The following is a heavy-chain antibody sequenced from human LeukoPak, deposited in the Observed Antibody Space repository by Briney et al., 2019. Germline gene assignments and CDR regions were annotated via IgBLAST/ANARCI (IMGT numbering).Heavy chain of an antibody. Sequence: PGGSLRLSCAASGFTFSSYWLSWVRQAPGKGLEWVSVIYSGGSTYYADSVKGRFTISRDNSKNTLYLQMNSLGAEDTAVYYCAKYVWWELLGWGQGTLVTVSS. J-gene: IGHJ4*02. CDR1: GFTFSSYW. CDR3: AKYVWWELLG. V-gene: IGHV3-53*01. CDR2: IYSGGST. D-gene: IGHD1-26*01.